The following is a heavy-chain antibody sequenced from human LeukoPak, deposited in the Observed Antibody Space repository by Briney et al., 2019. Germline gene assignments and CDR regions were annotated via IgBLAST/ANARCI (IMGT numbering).Heavy chain of an antibody. CDR3: AKDLERYSGYDWLDY. J-gene: IGHJ4*02. Sequence: PGGSLRLSCAASGFTFSSYGMYWVRQAPDKGLEWVAVISYDGSNKYYADSVKGRFTISRDNSKNTLYLQMNSLRAEDTAVYCCAKDLERYSGYDWLDYWGQGTLVTVSS. D-gene: IGHD5-12*01. V-gene: IGHV3-30*18. CDR2: ISYDGSNK. CDR1: GFTFSSYG.